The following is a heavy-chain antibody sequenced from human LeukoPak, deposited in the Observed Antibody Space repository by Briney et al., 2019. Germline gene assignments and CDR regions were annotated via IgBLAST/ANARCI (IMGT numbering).Heavy chain of an antibody. J-gene: IGHJ1*01. CDR2: ITDSGGST. V-gene: IGHV3-23*01. D-gene: IGHD5-24*01. CDR3: AKDNFAPGSPGEYFQH. CDR1: GVTLSNYA. Sequence: GGSLRLSCAASGVTLSNYAMSWVRQAPGKGLEWVSVITDSGGSTYYAGSVKGRFTISRDNSKSTLYLQMNTLRAEDTAVYYCAKDNFAPGSPGEYFQHWGQGTLVTVSS.